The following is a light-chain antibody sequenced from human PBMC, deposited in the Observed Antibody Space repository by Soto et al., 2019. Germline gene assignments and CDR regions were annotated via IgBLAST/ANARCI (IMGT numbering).Light chain of an antibody. CDR3: SSHTISSALQV. Sequence: QSVLTQPASVSGSPGQSITISCTGTISDFVVYNYVSWYQQHPGKAPKLMIYGVSNRPSGVSNRFSGSKSGNTASLTISGLQADDEDEYYSSSHTISSALQVFGTGTKVTVL. CDR1: ISDFVVYNY. J-gene: IGLJ1*01. CDR2: GVS. V-gene: IGLV2-14*01.